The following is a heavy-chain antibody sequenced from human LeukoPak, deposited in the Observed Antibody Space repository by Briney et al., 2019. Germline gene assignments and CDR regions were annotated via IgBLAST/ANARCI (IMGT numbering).Heavy chain of an antibody. V-gene: IGHV4-59*01. D-gene: IGHD3-3*01. CDR3: ARVHQRYDFWSGYYYYYGMDV. CDR1: GGSISSYY. J-gene: IGHJ6*02. Sequence: SETLSLTCTVSGGSISSYYWSWIRQPPGKGLEWIGYIYYSGSTNYNPSLKSRVTISVDTSKNQFSLKLSSVTAADTALYYCARVHQRYDFWSGYYYYYGMDVWGQGTTVTVSS. CDR2: IYYSGST.